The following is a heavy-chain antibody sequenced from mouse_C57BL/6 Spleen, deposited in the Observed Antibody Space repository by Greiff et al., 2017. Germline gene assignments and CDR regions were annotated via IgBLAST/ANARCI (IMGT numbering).Heavy chain of an antibody. CDR3: ARERKYYYGSSRWYFDV. V-gene: IGHV1-22*01. CDR1: GYTFTDYN. CDR2: INPNNGGT. Sequence: VQLQQSGPELVKPGASVKMSCKASGYTFTDYNMHWVKQSHGKSLEWIGYINPNNGGTSYNQKFKGKATLTVNKSSSTAYMELRSLTSEDSAVYYCARERKYYYGSSRWYFDVWGTGTTVTVSS. J-gene: IGHJ1*03. D-gene: IGHD1-1*01.